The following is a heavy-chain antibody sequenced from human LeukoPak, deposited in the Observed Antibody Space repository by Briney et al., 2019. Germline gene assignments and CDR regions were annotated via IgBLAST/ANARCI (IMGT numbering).Heavy chain of an antibody. D-gene: IGHD2-8*01. J-gene: IGHJ6*02. Sequence: PGGSPRLSCAGSGFTFSEYWRNWGREAPGKGLEGGGKIKQVGMEKEYVDSVRGRFTISRDNAKSSLYLQMNSLRVEDTAVYYFARLKPGTLMDGMDVWGHGT. V-gene: IGHV3-7*01. CDR2: IKQVGMEK. CDR1: GFTFSEYW. CDR3: ARLKPGTLMDGMDV.